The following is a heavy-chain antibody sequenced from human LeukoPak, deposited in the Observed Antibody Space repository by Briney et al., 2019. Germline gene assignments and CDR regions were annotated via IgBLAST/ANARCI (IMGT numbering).Heavy chain of an antibody. D-gene: IGHD3-16*01. CDR2: ISSSSSTI. CDR1: GFTFSSYS. V-gene: IGHV3-48*01. J-gene: IGHJ4*02. CDR3: ARGLGSRLATYYDYVWGS. Sequence: TGGSLRLSCAASGFTFSSYSMNWVRQAPGKGLEWVSYISSSSSTIYYADSVKGRFTISRDNAKNSLYLQMNSLRAEDTAVYYCARGLGSRLATYYDYVWGSWGQGTLVTVSS.